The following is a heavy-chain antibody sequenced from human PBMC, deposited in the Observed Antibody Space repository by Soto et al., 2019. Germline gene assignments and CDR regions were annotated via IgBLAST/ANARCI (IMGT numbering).Heavy chain of an antibody. Sequence: GGSLRLSCAASGFTFGAYVMHWVRQAPGKGLEWVAHISYDGNNKYYADSVKGRFTISRDNSKNTLYLQMNSLRAEDTAVYYCAIYSSGWYPLDYWGQGT. D-gene: IGHD6-19*01. CDR1: GFTFGAYV. J-gene: IGHJ4*02. V-gene: IGHV3-30-3*01. CDR2: ISYDGNNK. CDR3: AIYSSGWYPLDY.